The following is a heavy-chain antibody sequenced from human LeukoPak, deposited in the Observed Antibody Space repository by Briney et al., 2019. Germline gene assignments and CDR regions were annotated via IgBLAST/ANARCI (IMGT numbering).Heavy chain of an antibody. CDR2: INHSGST. CDR1: GGSFSGYY. J-gene: IGHJ4*02. CDR3: ARDAGTGAGTTYVAY. V-gene: IGHV4-34*09. Sequence: SETLSLTCAVYGGSFSGYYWSWIRQPPGKGLEWIGEINHSGSTNYNPSLGSRVTISQETSKNQFSLKINYVTAADTAIYFCARDAGTGAGTTYVAYWGQGTLVTVSS. D-gene: IGHD1-7*01.